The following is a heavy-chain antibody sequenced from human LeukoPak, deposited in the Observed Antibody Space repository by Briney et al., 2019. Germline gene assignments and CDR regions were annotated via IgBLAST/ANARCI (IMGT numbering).Heavy chain of an antibody. V-gene: IGHV4-59*01. CDR2: IYYSGST. D-gene: IGHD3-3*01. CDR1: GGSISSYY. CDR3: ASSTVYDFWSGYSFDY. J-gene: IGHJ4*01. Sequence: SETLSLTCTVSGGSISSYYWSWIRQPPGKGLEWIGYIYYSGSTNYNPSLKSRVTISVDTSKNQFSLKLSSVTAADTAVYYCASSTVYDFWSGYSFDYWGQGTLVTVSS.